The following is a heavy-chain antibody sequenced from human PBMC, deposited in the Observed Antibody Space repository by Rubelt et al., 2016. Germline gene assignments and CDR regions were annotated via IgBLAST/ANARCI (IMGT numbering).Heavy chain of an antibody. V-gene: IGHV7-4-1*02. J-gene: IGHJ4*02. D-gene: IGHD3-22*01. CDR1: GYTFTSYA. CDR2: INTNTGNP. CDR3: ARAYYYDSSALTWAFDY. Sequence: QVQLVQSGAEVKKPGASVKVSCKASGYTFTSYAMNWVRQAPGQGLEWMGWINTNTGNPTYAQGFTGRFVFPLDSSGITAYLQFSSLKAEDTAVYYCARAYYYDSSALTWAFDYWGQGTLVTVSS.